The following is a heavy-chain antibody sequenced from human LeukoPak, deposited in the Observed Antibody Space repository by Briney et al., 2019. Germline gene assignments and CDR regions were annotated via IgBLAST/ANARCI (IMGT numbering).Heavy chain of an antibody. J-gene: IGHJ4*02. Sequence: SVKVSCKASGGTFISYAISWVRQAPGQGLEWMGGIIPIFGTANYAQKFQGRVTITADESTSTAYMELSSLRSEDTAVYYCASYLGYCSGGSCPKEISSFDYWGQGTLVTVSS. CDR2: IIPIFGTA. CDR1: GGTFISYA. D-gene: IGHD2-15*01. CDR3: ASYLGYCSGGSCPKEISSFDY. V-gene: IGHV1-69*01.